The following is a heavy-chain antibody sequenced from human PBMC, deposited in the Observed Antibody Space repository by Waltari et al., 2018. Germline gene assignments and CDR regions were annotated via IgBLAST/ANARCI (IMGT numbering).Heavy chain of an antibody. V-gene: IGHV3-33*08. CDR3: ASNPPGIAAAGAFDY. D-gene: IGHD6-13*01. J-gene: IGHJ4*02. CDR1: GFTFSSYG. CDR2: IWYDGSNK. Sequence: QVQLVESGGGVVQPGRSLRLSCAASGFTFSSYGMHWVRQPPGKGLEWVAVIWYDGSNKYYADSMKGRFTISRDNSKNTLYLQMNSLRAEDTAMYYCASNPPGIAAAGAFDYWGQGTLVTVSS.